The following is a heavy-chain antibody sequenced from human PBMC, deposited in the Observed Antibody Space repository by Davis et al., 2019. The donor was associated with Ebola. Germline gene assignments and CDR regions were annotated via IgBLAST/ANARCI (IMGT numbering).Heavy chain of an antibody. CDR3: TLTVTPLDY. D-gene: IGHD4-17*01. CDR1: GFTFSSYE. V-gene: IGHV3-48*03. CDR2: ISSSGSTI. J-gene: IGHJ4*02. Sequence: GESLKISCAASGFTFSSYEMNWVRQAPGKGLEWVSYISSSGSTIYYADSVKGRFTISRDNSKNTLYLQMNSLKTEDTAVYYCTLTVTPLDYWGQGTLVTVSS.